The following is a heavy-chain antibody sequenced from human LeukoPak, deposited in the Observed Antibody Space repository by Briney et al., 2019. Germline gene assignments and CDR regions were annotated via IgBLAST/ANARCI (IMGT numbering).Heavy chain of an antibody. CDR2: ISSSGSTI. J-gene: IGHJ3*02. Sequence: GGSLSLSCAASGFTFSSYEMNWVRQAPGKGLKWVSYISSSGSTIYYADSVKGRFTISRDNAKNSLYLQMNSLRAEDTAVYYCARERELGGNAFDIWGQGTMVTVSS. V-gene: IGHV3-48*03. CDR3: ARERELGGNAFDI. D-gene: IGHD7-27*01. CDR1: GFTFSSYE.